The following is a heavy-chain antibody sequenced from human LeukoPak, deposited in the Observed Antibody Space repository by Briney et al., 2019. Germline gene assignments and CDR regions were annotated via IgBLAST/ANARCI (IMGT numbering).Heavy chain of an antibody. D-gene: IGHD3-10*01. J-gene: IGHJ4*02. CDR3: ARDFGSRGSGTVYYFDY. CDR1: GFTFSNYW. Sequence: GGSLRLSCAASGFTFSNYWMSWVRQTPGMGLEWVANIKPDGSERYYVDSVKGRFTISMDNAKKSMYLQMDSLRAEDTAVYYCARDFGSRGSGTVYYFDYWGQGTLVTVSS. V-gene: IGHV3-7*01. CDR2: IKPDGSER.